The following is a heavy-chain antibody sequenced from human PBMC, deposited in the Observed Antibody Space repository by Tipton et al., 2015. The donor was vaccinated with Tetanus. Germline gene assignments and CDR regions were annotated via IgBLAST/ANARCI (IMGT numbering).Heavy chain of an antibody. CDR1: GGTFSSYA. V-gene: IGHV1-69*01. J-gene: IGHJ4*02. CDR3: ARDQGYCSGGSCYSPRFGY. D-gene: IGHD2-15*01. CDR2: IIPIFGTA. Sequence: QLVQSGAEVKKPGSSVKGSCKASGGTFSSYAISWVREAPGQGLEWMGRIIPIFGTANYAQKFQGRVTITADESTSPAYMELSSLRSEDTAVYYCARDQGYCSGGSCYSPRFGYWGQGTLVTVSS.